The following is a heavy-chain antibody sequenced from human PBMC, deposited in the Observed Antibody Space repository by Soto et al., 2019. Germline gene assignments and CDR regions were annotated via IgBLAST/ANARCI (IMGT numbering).Heavy chain of an antibody. CDR3: AREHYRY. CDR1: VFTFITDT. V-gene: IGHV3-48*04. Sequence: GSLSLSCAAAVFTFITDTINGVRQGPGKGLGWFSYIVKSGTTRYYADSVKGRFTISRDNAKNSLYLQMNSLRADDTAVYYCAREHYRYWRQGTLVTVSS. CDR2: IVKSGTTR. J-gene: IGHJ4*02. D-gene: IGHD3-10*01.